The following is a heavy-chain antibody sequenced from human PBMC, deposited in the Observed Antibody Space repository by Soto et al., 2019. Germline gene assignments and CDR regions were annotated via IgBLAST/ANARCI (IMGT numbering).Heavy chain of an antibody. CDR3: ARDVLSSYYDILTGSYYFDY. J-gene: IGHJ4*02. CDR2: IIPIFGTA. V-gene: IGHV1-69*13. Sequence: PVKVSCKASGGTFSSYAISWVRQAPGQGLEWMGGIIPIFGTANYAQKFQGRVTITADESTSTAYMELSSLRSEDTAVYYCARDVLSSYYDILTGSYYFDYWGQGTLVTVSS. CDR1: GGTFSSYA. D-gene: IGHD3-9*01.